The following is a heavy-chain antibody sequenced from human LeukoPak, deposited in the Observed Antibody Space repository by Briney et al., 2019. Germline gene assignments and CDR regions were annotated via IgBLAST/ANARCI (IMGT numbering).Heavy chain of an antibody. CDR3: AREHRRGGSYSY. CDR1: GGSIRSSTYY. J-gene: IGHJ4*02. Sequence: SETLSLTCTVSGGSIRSSTYYWGWIRQPPGKGLEWIGSIYYSGSTYYNPSLKSRVTMSVDTSKNQLSLKLSSVTAADTAVYYCAREHRRGGSYSYWGQGTLVTVSS. CDR2: IYYSGST. D-gene: IGHD1-26*01. V-gene: IGHV4-39*07.